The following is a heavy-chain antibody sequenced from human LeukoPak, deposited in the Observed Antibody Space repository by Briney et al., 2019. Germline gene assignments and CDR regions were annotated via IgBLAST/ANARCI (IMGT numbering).Heavy chain of an antibody. CDR2: ISGSGGST. V-gene: IGHV3-23*01. Sequence: GGSLRLSCAASGFTFSSYAMSWVRQAPGKGLEWVSAISGSGGSTYYADSVKGRFTISRDNSKITLYLQMNSLGAEDTAVYYCAKAPSYDSNGYYYSTGSYYFNYWGQGTLVTVSS. CDR1: GFTFSSYA. CDR3: AKAPSYDSNGYYYSTGSYYFNY. D-gene: IGHD3-22*01. J-gene: IGHJ4*02.